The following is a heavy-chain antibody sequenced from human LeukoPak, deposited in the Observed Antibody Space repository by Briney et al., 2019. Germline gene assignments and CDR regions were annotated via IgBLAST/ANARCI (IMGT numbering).Heavy chain of an antibody. CDR1: GFTFRSYW. V-gene: IGHV3-7*03. CDR3: ARGIEDRITIFGY. CDR2: MKQDGSEK. D-gene: IGHD3-3*01. J-gene: IGHJ4*02. Sequence: GGSLRLSCVASGFTFRSYWMSWVRQAPGKRLEWVANMKQDGSEKYYVDSVKGRFTISGDNAKNSLYLQMNSLRAEDTAVYYCARGIEDRITIFGYWGQGTLVTVSS.